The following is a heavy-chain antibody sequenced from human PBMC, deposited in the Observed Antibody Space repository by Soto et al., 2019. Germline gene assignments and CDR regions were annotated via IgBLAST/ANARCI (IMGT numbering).Heavy chain of an antibody. D-gene: IGHD3-3*01. CDR1: GFTFSSYA. CDR3: AKDLYYEFWGGNYVLGYIDY. J-gene: IGHJ4*02. CDR2: ISGSGGST. Sequence: EVQLLESGGGLVQPGGSLRLSCAASGFTFSSYAMSWVRQAPGKGLEWVSAISGSGGSTYYADSVKGRFTISRDNSKITLDRQMNSLRAEDTPVYYCAKDLYYEFWGGNYVLGYIDYWGQGTLVTVSS. V-gene: IGHV3-23*01.